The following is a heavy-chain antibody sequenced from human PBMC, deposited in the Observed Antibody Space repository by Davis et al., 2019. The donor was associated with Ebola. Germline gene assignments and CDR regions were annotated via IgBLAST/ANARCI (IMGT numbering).Heavy chain of an antibody. V-gene: IGHV3-23*01. CDR3: AKPERIAVAGTRFCLDY. J-gene: IGHJ4*02. D-gene: IGHD6-19*01. CDR2: ISGSGGST. Sequence: GESLKISCAASGFTFSDYGMHWVRQAPGKGLEWVSAISGSGGSTYYADSVKGRFTISRDNSKNTLYLQMNSLRAEDTAVYYCAKPERIAVAGTRFCLDYWGQGTLVTVSS. CDR1: GFTFSDYG.